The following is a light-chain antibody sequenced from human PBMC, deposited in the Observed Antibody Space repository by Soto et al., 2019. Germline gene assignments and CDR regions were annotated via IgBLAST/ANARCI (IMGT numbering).Light chain of an antibody. CDR3: QQRSKLHLYT. CDR1: RSVSSH. CDR2: EVS. V-gene: IGKV3-11*01. Sequence: EIVLTQSPATLSLSPGERATLSCRASRSVSSHVDWYQQKPGQAPRLLMYEVSKRATGIPARFSGGGSGTDFTLTINSLDPEDFAVYTYQQRSKLHLYTLGNGN. J-gene: IGKJ2*01.